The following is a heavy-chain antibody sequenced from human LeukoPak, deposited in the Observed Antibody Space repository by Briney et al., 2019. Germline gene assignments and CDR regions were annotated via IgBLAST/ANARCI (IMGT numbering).Heavy chain of an antibody. V-gene: IGHV4-59*01. J-gene: IGHJ4*02. CDR2: IYYSGST. CDR1: GGSISDYY. D-gene: IGHD1-26*01. CDR3: AREERYSGSFFDY. Sequence: SETLSLTCTVSGGSISDYYWSWIRQPPGKGLEWIGYIYYSGSTNYNPSLKSRVTISVDTSKNQFSLKLSSVTAADTAVYYCAREERYSGSFFDYWGQGTLVTVSS.